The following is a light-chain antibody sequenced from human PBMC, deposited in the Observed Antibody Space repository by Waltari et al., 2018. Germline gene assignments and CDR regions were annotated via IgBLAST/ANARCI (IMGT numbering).Light chain of an antibody. CDR2: EVS. CDR1: SSDVGGYNY. V-gene: IGLV2-14*01. Sequence: QSALTQPASVSGSPGQSITISCTGPSSDVGGYNYVPWYQQHPGRAPKLMIYEVSNRPSGVSNRFSGSKSGNTASLTISGLQAEDEADYYCSSYGSSSTYVFGTGTKVTVL. CDR3: SSYGSSSTYV. J-gene: IGLJ1*01.